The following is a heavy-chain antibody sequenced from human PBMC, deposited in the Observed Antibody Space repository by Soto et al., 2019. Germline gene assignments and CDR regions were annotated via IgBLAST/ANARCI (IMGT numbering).Heavy chain of an antibody. CDR2: ISSSGSTI. CDR3: ARVVFRNWFDP. J-gene: IGHJ5*02. V-gene: IGHV3-11*01. CDR1: GFTFSDYY. D-gene: IGHD3-10*01. Sequence: GGSLRLSCAASGFTFSDYYMSWIRQAPGKGLEWVSYISSSGSTIYYADSVKGRFTISRDNAKNSLYLQMNSLRAADTAVYYCARVVFRNWFDPWGQGTLVTVSS.